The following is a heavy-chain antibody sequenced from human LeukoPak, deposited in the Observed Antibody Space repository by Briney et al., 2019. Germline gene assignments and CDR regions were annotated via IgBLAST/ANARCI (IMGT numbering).Heavy chain of an antibody. Sequence: SSETLSLTYTVSGGSINNYYWSWIRQPAGKGLEWIGRIYTRGSTNYNPSLKSRVTMSVDTSKNQFSLKLSSVTAADTAVYYCARGRYCSADICSGGDAFDIWGQGTMVSVSS. CDR1: GGSINNYY. CDR3: ARGRYCSADICSGGDAFDI. CDR2: IYTRGST. V-gene: IGHV4-4*07. D-gene: IGHD2-15*01. J-gene: IGHJ3*02.